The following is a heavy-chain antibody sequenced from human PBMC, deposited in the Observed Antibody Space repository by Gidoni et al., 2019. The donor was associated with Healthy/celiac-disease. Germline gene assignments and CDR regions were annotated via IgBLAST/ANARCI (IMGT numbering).Heavy chain of an antibody. V-gene: IGHV1-69*01. CDR2: IIPIFGTA. CDR3: AREMAGYDSSGWDY. Sequence: QVQLVQSGAEVKKPGSSVKVSCKASGGTFSSYAISWVRQAPGQGLEWMGGIIPIFGTANYAQKFQGRVTITADESTSTAYMELSSLRSEDTAVYYCAREMAGYDSSGWDYWGQGTLVTVSS. CDR1: GGTFSSYA. J-gene: IGHJ4*02. D-gene: IGHD3-22*01.